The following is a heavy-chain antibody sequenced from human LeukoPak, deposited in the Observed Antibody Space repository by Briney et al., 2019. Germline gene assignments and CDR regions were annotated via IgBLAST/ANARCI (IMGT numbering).Heavy chain of an antibody. CDR3: AKLPAIAAAGTDFDY. D-gene: IGHD6-13*01. V-gene: IGHV3-9*01. Sequence: PGGSLRLSCAASGFTFDDYAMHWVRQAPGKGLEWVSGISWNSGSIGYADSVKGRFTISRDNAKNSLYLQMNSLRAEDTALYYCAKLPAIAAAGTDFDYWGQGTLVTVSS. CDR2: ISWNSGSI. J-gene: IGHJ4*02. CDR1: GFTFDDYA.